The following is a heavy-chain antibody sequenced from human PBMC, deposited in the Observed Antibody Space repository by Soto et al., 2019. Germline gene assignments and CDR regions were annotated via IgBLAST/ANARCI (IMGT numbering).Heavy chain of an antibody. CDR3: ARGGVKYCSGGSCYGMDV. V-gene: IGHV1-2*02. J-gene: IGHJ6*02. Sequence: QVQLVQSGAEVKKPGASVKVSCKASGYTFTGYYMHWVRQAPGQGLEWMGWINPNSGGTNYAQKFQGSVTMTRDTSISTAYMELSRLRSYDTAVYYCARGGVKYCSGGSCYGMDVWGQGTTVTVSS. CDR2: INPNSGGT. CDR1: GYTFTGYY. D-gene: IGHD2-15*01.